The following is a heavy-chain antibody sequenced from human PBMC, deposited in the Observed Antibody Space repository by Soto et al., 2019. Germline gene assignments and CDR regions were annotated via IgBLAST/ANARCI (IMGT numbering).Heavy chain of an antibody. CDR2: ISHGGTT. J-gene: IGHJ4*02. CDR3: ARRDFYGSSGYYGY. CDR1: DCSISTSNW. Sequence: PSETLSLTCAVSDCSISTSNWWTWVRQPPGKRLEWIGEISHGGTTNSNPSLKSRVTMSVDKSKNQFSLNLTSVTAADTAIYYCARRDFYGSSGYYGYWGQGILVTVSS. V-gene: IGHV4-4*02. D-gene: IGHD3-22*01.